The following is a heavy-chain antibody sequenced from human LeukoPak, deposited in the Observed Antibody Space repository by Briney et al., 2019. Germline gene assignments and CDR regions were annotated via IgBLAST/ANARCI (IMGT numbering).Heavy chain of an antibody. CDR1: GGSISSGGYY. CDR2: IYHSGST. V-gene: IGHV4-30-2*01. CDR3: ASGSSSPGNY. D-gene: IGHD6-6*01. Sequence: SQTLSLTCTVSGGSISSGGYYWSWIRQPPGKGLEWIGYIYHSGSTYYNPSLKSRVTISVDRSKNQFSLKLSSVTAADTAVYYCASGSSSPGNYWGQGTLVTVSS. J-gene: IGHJ4*02.